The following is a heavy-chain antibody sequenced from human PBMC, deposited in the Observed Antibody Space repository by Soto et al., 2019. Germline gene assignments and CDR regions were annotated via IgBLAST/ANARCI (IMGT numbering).Heavy chain of an antibody. CDR1: GFTSSTYW. J-gene: IGHJ6*02. Sequence: PGGSLRLSCTASGFTSSTYWMSWVRQAPGLGLEWVANIGEDGSEKYYVDSVKGRFTISRDNAKNSLYLQMNSLRADDTAVYYCARGSGGHNYYYGMDVWGQGTTVTVSS. CDR2: IGEDGSEK. D-gene: IGHD2-15*01. V-gene: IGHV3-7*03. CDR3: ARGSGGHNYYYGMDV.